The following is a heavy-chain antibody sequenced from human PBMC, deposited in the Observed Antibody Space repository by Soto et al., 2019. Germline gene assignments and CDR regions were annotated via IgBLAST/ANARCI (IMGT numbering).Heavy chain of an antibody. CDR1: GFTFSNYA. D-gene: IGHD6-13*01. CDR2: LSGSGGST. CDR3: AKDQGSSWYEIDY. V-gene: IGHV3-23*01. J-gene: IGHJ4*02. Sequence: EVQLLESGGGLVQPGGSLRLSCAASGFTFSNYAVTWVRQAPGKGLEWVSTLSGSGGSTYYADSVKGRFTISRDNSKITLYLQMNSLRAEDTAVYYCAKDQGSSWYEIDYWGQGTLVTVSS.